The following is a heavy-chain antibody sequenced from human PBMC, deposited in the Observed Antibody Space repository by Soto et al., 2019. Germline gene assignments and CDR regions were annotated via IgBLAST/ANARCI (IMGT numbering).Heavy chain of an antibody. CDR2: ISWNSGII. Sequence: GGSLRLSCAASGFTFDDYAMHWVRQAPGKGLEWVSGISWNSGIIGYAVSVKGRFTISRDNAKNSLYLQMNSLRAEDTALYYCAKDGRYYDFWSGYGHDYYYYYYMDVWGKGTTVTVSS. CDR3: AKDGRYYDFWSGYGHDYYYYYYMDV. V-gene: IGHV3-9*01. CDR1: GFTFDDYA. J-gene: IGHJ6*03. D-gene: IGHD3-3*01.